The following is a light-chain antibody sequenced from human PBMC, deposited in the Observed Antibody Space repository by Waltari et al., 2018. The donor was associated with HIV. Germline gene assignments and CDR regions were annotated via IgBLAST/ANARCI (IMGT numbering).Light chain of an antibody. V-gene: IGKV3-20*01. CDR2: GAS. CDR1: QIVSSSY. Sequence: EIVLTQSPGTLSLSPGERATLSCRASQIVSSSYLAWYQQKPGQAPRLLIYGASSRATGIPDRFSGSGFGTDFTLTISRLEPEDFAVYYCQQYGSSLLTFGGGTKVEIK. CDR3: QQYGSSLLT. J-gene: IGKJ4*01.